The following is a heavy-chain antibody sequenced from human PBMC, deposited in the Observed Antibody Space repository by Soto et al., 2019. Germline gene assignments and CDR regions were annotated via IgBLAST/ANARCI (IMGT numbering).Heavy chain of an antibody. J-gene: IGHJ4*02. D-gene: IGHD6-13*01. CDR2: INHSGST. Sequence: LSETCGVPGFCIRSGYYWSWIRQPPGKGLEWIGEINHSGSTNYNPSLKSRVTISVDTSKNQFSLKLSSVTAADTAVYYCARVGIAAVGVDFRGQGAPVTVSS. CDR3: ARVGIAAVGVDF. CDR1: GFCIRSGYY. V-gene: IGHV4-34*01.